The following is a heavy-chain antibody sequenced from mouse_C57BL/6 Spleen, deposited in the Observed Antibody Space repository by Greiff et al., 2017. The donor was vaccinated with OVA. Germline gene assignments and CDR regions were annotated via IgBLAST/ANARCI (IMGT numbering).Heavy chain of an antibody. CDR3: ARQGGPHWYFDV. CDR2: IYPRDGST. CDR1: GYTFTDHT. J-gene: IGHJ1*03. D-gene: IGHD1-1*02. V-gene: IGHV1-78*01. Sequence: VQRVESDAELVKPGVSVKISCKVSGYTFTDHTIHWMKQRPEQGLEWIGYIYPRDGSTKYNEKFKGKATLTADKSSSTACMQLNSLTSEDSAVYFCARQGGPHWYFDVWGTGTTVTVSS.